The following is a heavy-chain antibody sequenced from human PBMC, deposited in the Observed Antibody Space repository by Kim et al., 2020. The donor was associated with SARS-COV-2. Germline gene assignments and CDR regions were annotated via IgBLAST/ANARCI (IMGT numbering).Heavy chain of an antibody. J-gene: IGHJ6*02. Sequence: SETLSLTCTVSGGSISSYYWSWIRQPPGKGLEWIGYIYYSGSTNYNPSLKSRVTISVDTSKNQFSLKLSSVTAADTAVYYCARSPYQLWFGELLNYYYGMDVWGQGTTVTVSS. CDR2: IYYSGST. CDR3: ARSPYQLWFGELLNYYYGMDV. D-gene: IGHD3-10*01. CDR1: GGSISSYY. V-gene: IGHV4-59*13.